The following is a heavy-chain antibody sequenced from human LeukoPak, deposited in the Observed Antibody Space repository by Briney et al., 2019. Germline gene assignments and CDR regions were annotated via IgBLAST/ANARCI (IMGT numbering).Heavy chain of an antibody. Sequence: GGPLRLSCAASGFTFSSYAMTWVRQAPGKGLQWVSTISVSGENTYYADSVKGRFTISRDISKSTLYLQMNSLRDEDTALYYCAKYGSGTYYNGLYWGQGTLVTVSS. V-gene: IGHV3-23*01. CDR2: ISVSGENT. CDR3: AKYGSGTYYNGLY. CDR1: GFTFSSYA. D-gene: IGHD3-10*01. J-gene: IGHJ4*02.